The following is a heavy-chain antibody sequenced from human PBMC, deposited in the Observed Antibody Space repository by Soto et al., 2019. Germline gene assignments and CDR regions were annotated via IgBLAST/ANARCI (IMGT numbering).Heavy chain of an antibody. J-gene: IGHJ4*02. D-gene: IGHD3-10*01. Sequence: GGSLRLSCAASGFTFSSYAMSWVRQAPGKGLEWVSAISGSGGSTYYADSVKGRFTISRDNSKNTLYLQMNSLRAEDTAVYYCAKGWQLLWFGESDFDYWGQGTLVTVSS. CDR3: AKGWQLLWFGESDFDY. CDR1: GFTFSSYA. CDR2: ISGSGGST. V-gene: IGHV3-23*01.